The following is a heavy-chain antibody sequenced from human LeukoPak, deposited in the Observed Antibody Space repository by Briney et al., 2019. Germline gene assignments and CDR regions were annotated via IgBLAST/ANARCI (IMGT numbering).Heavy chain of an antibody. CDR3: ARRGPTYWYFDL. V-gene: IGHV3-66*01. J-gene: IGHJ2*01. CDR2: VYGGGFT. CDR1: GFNVSSNF. D-gene: IGHD3-10*01. Sequence: PGGSLRLSCAASGFNVSSNFMSWVRQAPGKGREWVSVVYGGGFTYYADSVKGRFTISRDNSKNTLSLQMNSLRAEDTAMYYCARRGPTYWYFDLWGRGTLVTVSS.